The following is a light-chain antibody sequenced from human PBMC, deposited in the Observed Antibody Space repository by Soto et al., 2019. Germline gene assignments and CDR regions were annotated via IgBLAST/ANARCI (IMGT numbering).Light chain of an antibody. Sequence: EIVLTQSPGTLSLSPGERATLSCRASQSVSSSYLAWYQQKPGQAPRLLIYGASSRATGIPDRVSGSGSGTDFTLTISRLEPEDFAVYYCQQYGSSRITFGQWTLLEI. V-gene: IGKV3-20*01. CDR2: GAS. J-gene: IGKJ5*01. CDR3: QQYGSSRIT. CDR1: QSVSSSY.